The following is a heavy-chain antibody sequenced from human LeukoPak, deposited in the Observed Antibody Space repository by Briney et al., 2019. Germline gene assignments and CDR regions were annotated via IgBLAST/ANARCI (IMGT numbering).Heavy chain of an antibody. CDR1: GGSISSSNW. CDR2: IYHSGST. D-gene: IGHD6-13*01. J-gene: IGHJ6*04. V-gene: IGHV4-4*02. Sequence: SETLSLTCAVSGGSISSSNWWSWVRQPPGKGLEWIGEIYHSGSTNYNPSLKSRVTISVDKSKNQFSLKLSCVTAADTAVYYCARVRIAAAGTSPDYYYYGMDVWGKGTTVTVSS. CDR3: ARVRIAAAGTSPDYYYYGMDV.